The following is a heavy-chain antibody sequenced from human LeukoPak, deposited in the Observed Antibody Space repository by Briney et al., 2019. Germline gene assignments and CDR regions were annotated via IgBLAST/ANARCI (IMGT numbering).Heavy chain of an antibody. CDR2: IYSGGST. D-gene: IGHD6-19*01. J-gene: IGHJ6*02. CDR1: GFTVSSNY. V-gene: IGHV3-66*02. CDR3: ARDRPIAVAGYYYYGMDV. Sequence: AGGSLRLSCAASGFTVSSNYMSWVRQAPGKGLEWVSVIYSGGSTYYADSVKGRFTISRDNSKNTLYLQMNSLRAGDTAVYYCARDRPIAVAGYYYYGMDVWGQGTTVTVSS.